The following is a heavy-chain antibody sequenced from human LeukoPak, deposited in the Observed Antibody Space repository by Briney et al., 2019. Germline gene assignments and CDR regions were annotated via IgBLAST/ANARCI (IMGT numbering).Heavy chain of an antibody. Sequence: ASGTVCFTAAGYTFTIYDINWVRQATGQGNELMGWMNPNSGNTGYSQKFQGRGTITRNTAISTAYMELSSLRSEATAVYYCARGTGPKTRLRFLEWFYYYMDVWGKGTTVTVSS. J-gene: IGHJ6*03. CDR1: GYTFTIYD. D-gene: IGHD3-3*01. CDR2: MNPNSGNT. CDR3: ARGTGPKTRLRFLEWFYYYMDV. V-gene: IGHV1-8*03.